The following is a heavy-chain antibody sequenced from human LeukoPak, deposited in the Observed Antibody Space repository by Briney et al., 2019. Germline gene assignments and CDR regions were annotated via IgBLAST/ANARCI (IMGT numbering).Heavy chain of an antibody. CDR2: INHSGST. V-gene: IGHV4-34*01. CDR3: ARGRKMRWLQSYFDY. CDR1: VGSFIGYY. J-gene: IGHJ4*02. D-gene: IGHD5-24*01. Sequence: SETLSLTCAVYVGSFIGYYSSSIRQPPGKRLEWICEINHSGSTNYNPSLKSRVTISVDTSKNQFSLKLSSVTAADTAVYYCARGRKMRWLQSYFDYWGQGTLVTVSS.